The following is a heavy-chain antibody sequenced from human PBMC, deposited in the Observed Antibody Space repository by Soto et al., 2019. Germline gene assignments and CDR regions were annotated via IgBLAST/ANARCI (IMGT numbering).Heavy chain of an antibody. CDR1: GFTFSSYG. CDR2: ISYDGSNK. CDR3: AKDHQWLVFFDY. J-gene: IGHJ4*02. D-gene: IGHD6-19*01. V-gene: IGHV3-30*18. Sequence: QVQLVESGGGVVQPGRSLRLSCAASGFTFSSYGMHWVRQAPGKGLEWVAVISYDGSNKYYADSVKGRFTISRDNSKNTLYLQMISLRAEDTAVYYCAKDHQWLVFFDYWGQGTLVTVSS.